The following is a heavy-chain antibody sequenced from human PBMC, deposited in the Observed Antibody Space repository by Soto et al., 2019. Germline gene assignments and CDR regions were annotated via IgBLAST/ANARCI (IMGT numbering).Heavy chain of an antibody. V-gene: IGHV3-30-3*01. CDR2: ISSDGNHK. CDR3: ARWEQPLFDY. D-gene: IGHD1-26*01. Sequence: QVKLVESGGGVVQPGRSLRLSCAASGFNVIAYTMHWVRQAPGNGLEWVAVISSDGNHKYYTDSVTGRFTISRDTSTNTLYLQMNSLSAEDTAVYYCARWEQPLFDYWGQGTLVTVSS. CDR1: GFNVIAYT. J-gene: IGHJ4*02.